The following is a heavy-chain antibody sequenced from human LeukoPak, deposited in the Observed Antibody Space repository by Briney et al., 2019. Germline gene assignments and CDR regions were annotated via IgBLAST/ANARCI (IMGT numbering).Heavy chain of an antibody. J-gene: IGHJ3*02. CDR1: RFTFRNYA. CDR3: AKADATIGGAFDT. Sequence: GGSLRLSCAASRFTFRNYAMSWVRQAPGRGLEWLCTISGTADSKYYADSVKGRFIISRDNPRSTLYLEMNILRAEDTAVYYCAKADATIGGAFDTWGQGTMVIVSS. V-gene: IGHV3-23*01. CDR2: ISGTADSK. D-gene: IGHD3-16*01.